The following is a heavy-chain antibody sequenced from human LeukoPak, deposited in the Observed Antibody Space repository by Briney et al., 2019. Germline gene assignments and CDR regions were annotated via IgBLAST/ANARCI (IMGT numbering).Heavy chain of an antibody. CDR2: IYWDDDK. J-gene: IGHJ4*02. D-gene: IGHD3-3*01. CDR3: AHRFLLSGYYGIFDY. V-gene: IGHV2-5*02. Sequence: SGPTLVKPTQTLTLTFAFSGFSLSTSGVGVGWIRQPPVKALEWLALIYWDDDKRYTPSLVGRLTITKDTSANQVVLTVTNMDPVDTATYYCAHRFLLSGYYGIFDYWGQGALVSVSS. CDR1: GFSLSTSGVG.